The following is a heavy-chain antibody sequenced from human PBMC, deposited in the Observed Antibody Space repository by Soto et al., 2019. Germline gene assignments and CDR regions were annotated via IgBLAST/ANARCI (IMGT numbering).Heavy chain of an antibody. CDR1: GFTFSSYG. CDR3: AKDRYDSSGYYSPGHYYYYGMDV. J-gene: IGHJ6*02. Sequence: LRLSCAASGFTFSSYGMHWVRQAPGKGLEWVAVISYDGSNKYYADSVKGRFTISRDNSKNTLYLQMNSLRAEDTAVYYCAKDRYDSSGYYSPGHYYYYGMDVWGQGTTVTVSS. D-gene: IGHD3-22*01. V-gene: IGHV3-30*18. CDR2: ISYDGSNK.